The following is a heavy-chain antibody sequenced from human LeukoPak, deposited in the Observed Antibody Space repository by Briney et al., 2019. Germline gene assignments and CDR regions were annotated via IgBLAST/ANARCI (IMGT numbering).Heavy chain of an antibody. D-gene: IGHD5-18*01. V-gene: IGHV3-21*01. CDR2: ISSSSSYI. CDR3: ARVGSYGYRYPYYYYYYYMDV. Sequence: GGSLRLSCAASGFTFSSYSMNWVRQAPGKGLEWVSSISSSSSYIYYADSVKGRFTISRDNAKNSLYLQMNSLRAEDTAVYYCARVGSYGYRYPYYYYYYYMDVWGKGTTVTVSS. J-gene: IGHJ6*03. CDR1: GFTFSSYS.